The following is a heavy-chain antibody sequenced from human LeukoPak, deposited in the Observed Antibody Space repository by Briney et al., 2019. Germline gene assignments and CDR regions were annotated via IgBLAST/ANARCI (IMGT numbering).Heavy chain of an antibody. Sequence: GGSLRLSCAASGFTFNMYSINWVRQAPGKGLEWVAYISGSGRTIYYADSVKGRFTISRDNAKNSLYLQMDGLRAGDSAVYYCVKDLDGGNSWFDSWGQGTQVTVSS. V-gene: IGHV3-48*01. CDR1: GFTFNMYS. D-gene: IGHD4-23*01. CDR3: VKDLDGGNSWFDS. CDR2: ISGSGRTI. J-gene: IGHJ5*01.